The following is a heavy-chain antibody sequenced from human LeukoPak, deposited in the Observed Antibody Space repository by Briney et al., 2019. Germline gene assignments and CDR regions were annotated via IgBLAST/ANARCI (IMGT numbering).Heavy chain of an antibody. Sequence: SVKVSCKASGGTFSSYAISWVRQAPGQGLEWMGRIIPIFGTANYAQKFQGRVTITTDESTSTAYVELSSLRSEDTAVYYCARDQRSWYSPYFDYWGQGTLVTVSS. D-gene: IGHD6-13*01. CDR3: ARDQRSWYSPYFDY. V-gene: IGHV1-69*05. J-gene: IGHJ4*02. CDR2: IIPIFGTA. CDR1: GGTFSSYA.